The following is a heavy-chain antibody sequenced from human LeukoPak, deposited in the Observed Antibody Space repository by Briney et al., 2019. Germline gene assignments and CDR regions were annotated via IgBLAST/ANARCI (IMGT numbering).Heavy chain of an antibody. J-gene: IGHJ4*02. Sequence: GGSLRLSCAASGFSFSSYAVSWVRQAPGRGPEWVSGISDGGSRTYYADSVKGRFTISRDDSKNTLYLQMNSLRAEGTAVYYCAKVQLGIGVDYWGQGTLVTVSS. CDR2: ISDGGSRT. V-gene: IGHV3-23*01. CDR3: AKVQLGIGVDY. CDR1: GFSFSSYA. D-gene: IGHD7-27*01.